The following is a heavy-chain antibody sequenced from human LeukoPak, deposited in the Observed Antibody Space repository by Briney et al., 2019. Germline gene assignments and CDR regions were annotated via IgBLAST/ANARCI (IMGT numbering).Heavy chain of an antibody. Sequence: SETLSLTCTVSGGSTSSDYWSWIRQSPGKGLEWVGYVYNSGDTGKNPSLKSRVTILLDTSKNQCSLELTSVSAVDTAVYYCARLKLGAYFDLWGRGTPVTVSS. J-gene: IGHJ2*01. CDR2: VYNSGDT. D-gene: IGHD3-16*01. CDR1: GGSTSSDY. CDR3: ARLKLGAYFDL. V-gene: IGHV4-59*08.